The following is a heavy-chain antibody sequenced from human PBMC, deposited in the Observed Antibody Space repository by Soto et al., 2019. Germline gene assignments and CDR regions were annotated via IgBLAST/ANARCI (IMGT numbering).Heavy chain of an antibody. J-gene: IGHJ4*02. V-gene: IGHV4-39*01. D-gene: IGHD3-22*01. CDR2: IYYSGST. Sequence: QLQLQESGPGLVKPSETLSLTCTVSGGSISSSSYYWGWIRQPPGKGLEWIGSIYYSGSTYYNPSLKSRVTISVDTSKNQFSLKLSSVTAADTAVYYCAGVVIRPYYFDYWGQGTLVTVSS. CDR1: GGSISSSSYY. CDR3: AGVVIRPYYFDY.